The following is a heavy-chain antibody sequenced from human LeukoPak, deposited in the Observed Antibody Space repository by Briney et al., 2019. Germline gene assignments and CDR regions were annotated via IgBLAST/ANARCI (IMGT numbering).Heavy chain of an antibody. CDR2: IIPILGIA. J-gene: IGHJ3*02. D-gene: IGHD2-2*01. CDR3: AREVVRYRNAFDI. V-gene: IGHV1-69*04. Sequence: SVKVSCKASGGTFSSYTISWGRQAPGQGLEWMGRIIPILGIANYAQKFQGRVTITADKSTSTAYMELSSLISEDTAVYYCAREVVRYRNAFDIWGQGTMVTVTS. CDR1: GGTFSSYT.